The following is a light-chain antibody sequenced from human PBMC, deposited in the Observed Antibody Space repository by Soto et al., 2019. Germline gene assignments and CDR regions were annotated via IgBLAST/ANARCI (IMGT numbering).Light chain of an antibody. CDR3: QSYDSSLSGVV. CDR1: SSNIGAGYD. J-gene: IGLJ2*01. Sequence: QAVVTQPPSVSGAAGKRVTISCTGSSSNIGAGYDVHWYQQLPGTAPKLLIYGNSNRPSGVPDRFSGSKSGTSASLAITGLQAEDEADYYCQSYDSSLSGVVFCGGTKLTVL. V-gene: IGLV1-40*01. CDR2: GNS.